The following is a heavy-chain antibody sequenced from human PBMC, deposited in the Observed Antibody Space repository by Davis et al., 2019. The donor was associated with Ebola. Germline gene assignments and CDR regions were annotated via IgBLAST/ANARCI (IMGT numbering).Heavy chain of an antibody. CDR3: AKQSGSSGWYGLDY. V-gene: IGHV3-23*01. D-gene: IGHD6-19*01. J-gene: IGHJ4*02. Sequence: GESLKISCIASGFTFSSYAMSWVRQAPGKGLEWVSAISGSGDSTYYADSVKGRFIISRDNSKNTLYLQMNSLRAGDTAAYYCAKQSGSSGWYGLDYWGQGTLVTVSS. CDR1: GFTFSSYA. CDR2: ISGSGDST.